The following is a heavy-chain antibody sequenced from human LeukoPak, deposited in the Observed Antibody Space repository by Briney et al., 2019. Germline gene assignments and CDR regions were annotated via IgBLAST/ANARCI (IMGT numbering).Heavy chain of an antibody. J-gene: IGHJ4*02. CDR1: GFTSSNYW. CDR2: IKQDGSVK. D-gene: IGHD1-26*01. V-gene: IGHV3-7*01. Sequence: GGSLRLSCAASGFTSSNYWMSWVRQAPGRGLEWVASIKQDGSVKSYVDSARGRFTISRDNSKNTVYLQMNSLRAEDTAVYYCARDNGGSLDYWGQGTLVTVSS. CDR3: ARDNGGSLDY.